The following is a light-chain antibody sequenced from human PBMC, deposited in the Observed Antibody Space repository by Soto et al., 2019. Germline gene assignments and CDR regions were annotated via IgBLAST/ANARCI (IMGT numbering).Light chain of an antibody. Sequence: EIVLTESPATVSSFPCDRVTLCCRPSQYINTRLAWYQHRPGQSPRLLIYQTSLRAAGIPARFSASGSGTDFTLTISDVQPEDFALYYCHQRQSWPRTFGQGTKVDIK. CDR2: QTS. CDR1: QYINTR. V-gene: IGKV3-11*01. J-gene: IGKJ1*01. CDR3: HQRQSWPRT.